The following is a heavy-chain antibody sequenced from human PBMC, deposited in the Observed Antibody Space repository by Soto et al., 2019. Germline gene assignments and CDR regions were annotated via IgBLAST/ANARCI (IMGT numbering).Heavy chain of an antibody. D-gene: IGHD1-26*01. CDR3: TTTSRWELRPPCDY. CDR2: IKSKTDGGTT. J-gene: IGHJ4*02. Sequence: EVQLVESGGGLVKPGGSLRLSCAASGFTFSNAWMNWVRQAPGKGLEWVGRIKSKTDGGTTDYAAPVKGRFTISRDDSKNTLYLQMNSLKTEDTAVYYCTTTSRWELRPPCDYWGQGTLVTVSS. V-gene: IGHV3-15*07. CDR1: GFTFSNAW.